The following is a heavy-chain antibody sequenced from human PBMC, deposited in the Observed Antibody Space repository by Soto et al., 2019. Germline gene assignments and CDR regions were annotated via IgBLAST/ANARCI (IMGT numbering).Heavy chain of an antibody. CDR1: GFTFSSYA. CDR2: ISGSGGST. CDR3: AKSSGDYGDYYYYYYMDV. V-gene: IGHV3-23*01. J-gene: IGHJ6*03. Sequence: GGSLRLSCAASGFTFSSYAMSWVRQAPGKGLEWVSAISGSGGSTYYADSVKGRFTISRDNSKNTLYLQMNSLRAEDTAVYYCAKSSGDYGDYYYYYYMDVWGKGPTVTVSS. D-gene: IGHD4-17*01.